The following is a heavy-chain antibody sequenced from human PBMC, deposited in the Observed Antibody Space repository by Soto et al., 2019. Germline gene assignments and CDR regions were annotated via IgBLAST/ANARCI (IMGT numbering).Heavy chain of an antibody. CDR1: GYTFINFD. V-gene: IGHV1-8*02. Sequence: QVQLVQSGAEVKEPGASVRVSCKASGYTFINFDISWVRQAAGQGLEWLGSMNPASGKTGYASKFQGRVAMTRAASTGTSDLELSSLTSDDTAVYYCARMASAGTLNWFDPWGQGTLVTVSS. D-gene: IGHD6-13*01. J-gene: IGHJ5*02. CDR3: ARMASAGTLNWFDP. CDR2: MNPASGKT.